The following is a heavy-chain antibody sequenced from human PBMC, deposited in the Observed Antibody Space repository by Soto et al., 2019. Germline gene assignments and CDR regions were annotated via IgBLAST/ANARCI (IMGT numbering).Heavy chain of an antibody. CDR2: TYYRSKWYN. CDR3: AREGEYYDILTGSRYYYYGMDV. D-gene: IGHD3-9*01. J-gene: IGHJ6*02. V-gene: IGHV6-1*01. CDR1: GDSVSSNSAA. Sequence: PSQTLSLTCAISGDSVSSNSAAWNWIRQSPSRGLEWLGRTYYRSKWYNDYAVSVKSRITINPDTSKNQFSLRLNSVTPEDTAVYYCAREGEYYDILTGSRYYYYGMDVWGQGTTVTVSS.